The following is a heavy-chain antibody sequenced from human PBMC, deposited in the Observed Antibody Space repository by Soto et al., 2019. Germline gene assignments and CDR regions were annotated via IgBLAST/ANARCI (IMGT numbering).Heavy chain of an antibody. J-gene: IGHJ4*02. CDR2: ISYDGSNK. D-gene: IGHD3-16*01. CDR1: GFTFSSYG. Sequence: QVQLVESGGSVVQPGRSLRLSCAASGFTFSSYGMQWVRQAPGKGLEWVAVISYDGSNKYYADSVKGRFTISRDNSKNTLYLQMNSLRAEDTAVYYCAKDADMITFGGVIGHWGQGTLVTVSS. CDR3: AKDADMITFGGVIGH. V-gene: IGHV3-30*18.